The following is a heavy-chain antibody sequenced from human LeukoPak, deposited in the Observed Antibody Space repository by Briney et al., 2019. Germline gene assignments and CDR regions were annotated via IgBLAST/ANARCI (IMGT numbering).Heavy chain of an antibody. CDR2: FDPVDGET. D-gene: IGHD5-18*01. J-gene: IGHJ5*02. Sequence: ASVKVSCKVSGYTLTELSMHWVRQAPGKGLEWMGGFDPVDGETIYAQKFQGRVTMTEDTSTDTAYMELSSLRSEETAVYYCARGGPPKTWIQLWGWFDPWGQGTLVTVSS. CDR1: GYTLTELS. V-gene: IGHV1-24*01. CDR3: ARGGPPKTWIQLWGWFDP.